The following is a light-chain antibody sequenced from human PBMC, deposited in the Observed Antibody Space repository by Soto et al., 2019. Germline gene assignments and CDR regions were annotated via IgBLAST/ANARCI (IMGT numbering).Light chain of an antibody. CDR2: GAS. V-gene: IGKV3-15*01. Sequence: EIVMTQSPATLSVSPGERATLSCRASQSVSSNLAWYQQKPGQAPRLLIYGASTRATGIPARFSGSGSGTEFTLTISSRQSEDFAVYYCQLYNNWLLITFGQGTRLEIK. J-gene: IGKJ5*01. CDR3: QLYNNWLLIT. CDR1: QSVSSN.